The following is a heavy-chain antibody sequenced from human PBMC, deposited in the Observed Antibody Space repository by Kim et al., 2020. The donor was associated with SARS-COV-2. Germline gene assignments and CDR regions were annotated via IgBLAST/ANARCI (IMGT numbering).Heavy chain of an antibody. Sequence: SETLSLTCTVSGGSISTYYWSWIRQPPGKGLEWIGYIYYSGSTNYTPSLKSRVNMSVDTSKNQFSLKLSSVTAADTAVYYCARTYSSACGAYYYGMDVWGQGTTVTVSS. CDR1: GGSISTYY. CDR3: ARTYSSACGAYYYGMDV. J-gene: IGHJ6*02. V-gene: IGHV4-59*13. D-gene: IGHD6-19*01. CDR2: IYYSGST.